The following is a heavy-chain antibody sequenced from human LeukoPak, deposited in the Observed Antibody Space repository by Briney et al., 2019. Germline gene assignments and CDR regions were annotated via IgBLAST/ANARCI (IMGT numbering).Heavy chain of an antibody. D-gene: IGHD3-10*01. J-gene: IGHJ4*02. V-gene: IGHV4-4*07. CDR2: IYTIGST. Sequence: GSLRLSCAASGFTVSSNYMSWIRQPAGKGLEWIGRIYTIGSTNYNPSLKSRVSISVDTSKNQFSLKLSSVTAADTAVYYCARGLWFGDENPPYFDYWGQGTLVTVSS. CDR3: ARGLWFGDENPPYFDY. CDR1: GFTVSSNY.